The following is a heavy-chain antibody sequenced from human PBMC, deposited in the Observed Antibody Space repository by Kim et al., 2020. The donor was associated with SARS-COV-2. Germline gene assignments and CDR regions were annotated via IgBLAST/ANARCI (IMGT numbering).Heavy chain of an antibody. J-gene: IGHJ6*02. Sequence: GGSLRLSCAASGFTFSSYEMNWVRQAPGKGLEWVSYISSSGSTIYYADSVKGRFTISRDNAKNSLYLQMNSLRAEDTAVYYCARLSLLKYYGMDVWGQGTTVTVSS. CDR3: ARLSLLKYYGMDV. V-gene: IGHV3-48*03. CDR1: GFTFSSYE. CDR2: ISSSGSTI.